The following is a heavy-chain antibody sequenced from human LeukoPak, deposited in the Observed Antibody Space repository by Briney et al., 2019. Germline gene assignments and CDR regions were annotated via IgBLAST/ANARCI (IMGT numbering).Heavy chain of an antibody. CDR2: IYYSGST. CDR1: GGSFSSYY. J-gene: IGHJ4*02. CDR3: ARGIGAYYYGSDY. D-gene: IGHD3-22*01. Sequence: SETLSLTCTLSGGSFSSYYWSWIRQPPGKGLEWIGYIYYSGSTNYNPSLKSRVTISVDTSKNHFSLNLSSVTAADTAVYYCARGIGAYYYGSDYWGQGTLVTVSS. V-gene: IGHV4-59*01.